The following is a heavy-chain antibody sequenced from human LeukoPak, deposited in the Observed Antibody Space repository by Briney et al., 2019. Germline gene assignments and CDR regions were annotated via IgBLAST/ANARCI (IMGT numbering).Heavy chain of an antibody. J-gene: IGHJ4*02. CDR1: GGSISSYY. V-gene: IGHV4-59*08. D-gene: IGHD2-2*01. CDR3: ARLYCSSSSCYGLDY. CDR2: IYYRGNT. Sequence: PSETLSLTCTVSGGSISSYYWSWIRQPPGKGLEWIGYIYYRGNTNYNPSLKSRVTTSVDTSKNQFSLRLSSVTAADTAMYYCARLYCSSSSCYGLDYWGQGTLVTVSS.